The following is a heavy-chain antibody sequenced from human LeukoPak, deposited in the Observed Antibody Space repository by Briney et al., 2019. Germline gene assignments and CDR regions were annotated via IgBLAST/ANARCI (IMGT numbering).Heavy chain of an antibody. CDR2: ISGSGGST. CDR1: GFTFSSYA. Sequence: PGGSLRLSCAASGFTFSSYAMSWVRQAPGKGLEWVSAISGSGGSTYYADSVKGRFTISKDNSKNTLYLQMNSLRAEDTAVYYCAKGYYGSGSYFAYDYWGQGTLVTVSS. CDR3: AKGYYGSGSYFAYDY. V-gene: IGHV3-23*01. D-gene: IGHD3-10*01. J-gene: IGHJ4*02.